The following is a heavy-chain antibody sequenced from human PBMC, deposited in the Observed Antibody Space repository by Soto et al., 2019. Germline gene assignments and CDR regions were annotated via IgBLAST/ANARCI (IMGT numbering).Heavy chain of an antibody. CDR3: AREIAEVDRYYQGMDV. J-gene: IGHJ6*02. V-gene: IGHV4-59*01. D-gene: IGHD6-13*01. CDR2: IYFTGST. Sequence: SETLSLTCTVSGGSISSYYWSWIRQPPGKGLEWIGYIYFTGSTNYNPSLKSRVTISLDTSKNQFSLKPSSVTAADTAVYYCAREIAEVDRYYQGMDVWGQGTTVTVSS. CDR1: GGSISSYY.